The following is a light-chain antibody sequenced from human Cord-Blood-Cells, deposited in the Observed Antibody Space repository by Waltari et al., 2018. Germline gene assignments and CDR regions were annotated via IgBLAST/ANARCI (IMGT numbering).Light chain of an antibody. Sequence: QSALTQPASVSGSPGQSITISCTGPSSDVGGYNYVSWYQQHPGKAPKLMIYDVSNRPSGGSNRFSGSKSGNTASLTISGLQAEDEADYYCSSYTSSSPYVFGTGTKVTVL. CDR2: DVS. CDR1: SSDVGGYNY. CDR3: SSYTSSSPYV. J-gene: IGLJ1*01. V-gene: IGLV2-14*01.